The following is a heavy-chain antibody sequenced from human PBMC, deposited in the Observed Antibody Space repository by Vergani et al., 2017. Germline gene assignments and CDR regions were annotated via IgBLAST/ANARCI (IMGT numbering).Heavy chain of an antibody. CDR2: INPSGGHT. D-gene: IGHD3-9*01. CDR3: ARGDYGILTGYRY. Sequence: QVQVVQSGAEVKKSGASVKVSCKTSAYTFSNYYMHWARQAPGQGLEWMGIINPSGGHTNYAQKFQGRVTMTRDTSTSTVYMERNSLRSEDTAIYYCARGDYGILTGYRYWGQGTLVTVSA. J-gene: IGHJ4*02. V-gene: IGHV1-46*03. CDR1: AYTFSNYY.